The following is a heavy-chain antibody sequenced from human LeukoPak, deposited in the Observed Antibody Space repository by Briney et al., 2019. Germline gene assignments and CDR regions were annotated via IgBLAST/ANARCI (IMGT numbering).Heavy chain of an antibody. Sequence: SVKVSCKASGGTFSSYAISWVRQAPGQGLEWMGRIIPILGIANXXXKFQGRVTITADKSTSTAYMELSSLRSEDTAVYYCSRGLPXXGXTTFPDWGQGTLVTVS. J-gene: IGHJ4*02. V-gene: IGHV1-69*04. D-gene: IGHD2/OR15-2a*01. CDR1: GGTFSSYA. CDR2: IIPILGIA. CDR3: SRGLPXXGXTTFPD.